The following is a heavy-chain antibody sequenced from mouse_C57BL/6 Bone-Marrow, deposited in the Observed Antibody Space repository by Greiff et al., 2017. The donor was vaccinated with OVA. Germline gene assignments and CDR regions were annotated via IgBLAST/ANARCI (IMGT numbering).Heavy chain of an antibody. Sequence: QVQLKQSGPELVKPGASVKISCKASGYAFSSSWMNWVKQRPGKGLEWIGRIYPGDGDTNYNGKFKGKATLTADKSSSTAYMQLSSLTSGDSAVYFCAIPTDSSGYGWFAYWGQGTLVTVSA. V-gene: IGHV1-82*01. CDR1: GYAFSSSW. CDR2: IYPGDGDT. J-gene: IGHJ3*01. D-gene: IGHD3-2*02. CDR3: AIPTDSSGYGWFAY.